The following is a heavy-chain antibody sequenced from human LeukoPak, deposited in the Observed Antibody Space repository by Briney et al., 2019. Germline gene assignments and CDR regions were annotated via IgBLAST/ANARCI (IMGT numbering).Heavy chain of an antibody. V-gene: IGHV4-59*01. Sequence: SETLSLTCTVSGGSISSYYWSWIRQPPGKGLEWIGYIYYSGSTNYNPSLKSRVTISVDTSKNQFSLKLSSVTAADTAVYYFARAEFDWLLYFDYWGQGTLVTVSS. CDR2: IYYSGST. CDR1: GGSISSYY. D-gene: IGHD3-9*01. J-gene: IGHJ4*02. CDR3: ARAEFDWLLYFDY.